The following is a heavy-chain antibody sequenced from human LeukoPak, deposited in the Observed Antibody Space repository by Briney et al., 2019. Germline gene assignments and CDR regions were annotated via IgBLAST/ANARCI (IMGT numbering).Heavy chain of an antibody. CDR3: AKSMGTTILRAFDI. CDR2: ISGTGGGT. Sequence: GGSLRLSCVVSGFTFSSYVMSWVRQAPGNGLEWVSISGTGGGTYYADSVKGRFTISRDNSKNTLYLQMNSLRAVDTAVYYCAKSMGTTILRAFDIWGQGTMVTVSS. CDR1: GFTFSSYV. V-gene: IGHV3-23*01. J-gene: IGHJ3*02. D-gene: IGHD2/OR15-2a*01.